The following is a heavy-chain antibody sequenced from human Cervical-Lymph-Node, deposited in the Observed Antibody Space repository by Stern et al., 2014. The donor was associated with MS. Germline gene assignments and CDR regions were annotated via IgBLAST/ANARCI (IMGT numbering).Heavy chain of an antibody. V-gene: IGHV1-46*02. J-gene: IGHJ6*02. D-gene: IGHD2-15*01. CDR3: AVRYCSGGRCYSVPDV. CDR1: EYTHNNYL. CDR2: VNPSGAT. Sequence: EQLGESGSEVKKPGASVKVSCKASEYTHNNYLIHWVRQAPGQRPDWMGVVNPSGATNYAQKVQDRVTMTTDASTSTFYMELSRLRSEDTAVYYCAVRYCSGGRCYSVPDVWGQGTTVIVSS.